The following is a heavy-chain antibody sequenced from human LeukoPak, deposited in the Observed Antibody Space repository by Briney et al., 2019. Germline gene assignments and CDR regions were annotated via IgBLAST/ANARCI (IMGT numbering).Heavy chain of an antibody. Sequence: PGGSLRLSCAAPGFTVSSNYMSWVRQAPGKGLEWVSVIYSGGSTYYADSVKGRFTISRDNSKNTLYLQMNSLRAEDTAVYYCARDGNGHYYGSGTYDLWGRGTLVTVSS. CDR1: GFTVSSNY. D-gene: IGHD3-10*01. V-gene: IGHV3-66*01. J-gene: IGHJ2*01. CDR3: ARDGNGHYYGSGTYDL. CDR2: IYSGGST.